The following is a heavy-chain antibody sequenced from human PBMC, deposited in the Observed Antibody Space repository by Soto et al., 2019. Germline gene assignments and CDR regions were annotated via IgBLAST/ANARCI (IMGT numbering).Heavy chain of an antibody. CDR3: ASAGDCSSTSCYRSYYYYYGMDV. D-gene: IGHD2-2*01. CDR1: GYTFTGYY. CDR2: INPNSGGT. J-gene: IGHJ6*02. V-gene: IGHV1-2*02. Sequence: ASVKVSCKASGYTFTGYYMHWVRQAPGQGLEWMGWINPNSGGTNYAQKFQGRITMTRDTSISTAYMELSRLRSDDTAVYYCASAGDCSSTSCYRSYYYYYGMDVWGQGTTVTVSS.